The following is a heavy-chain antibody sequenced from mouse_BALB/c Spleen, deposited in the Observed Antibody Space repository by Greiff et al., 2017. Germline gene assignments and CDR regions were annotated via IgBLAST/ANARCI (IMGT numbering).Heavy chain of an antibody. CDR1: GYTFTSYV. Sequence: EVQLQQSDAELVKPGASVKMSCKASGYTFTSYVMHWVKQKPGQGLEWIGYINPYNDGTKYNEKFKGKATLTSDKSSSTAYMELSSLTSEDSAVYYCARGGTRGYEYYYAMDYWGQGTSVTVSS. D-gene: IGHD2-2*01. CDR3: ARGGTRGYEYYYAMDY. CDR2: INPYNDGT. V-gene: IGHV1-14*01. J-gene: IGHJ4*01.